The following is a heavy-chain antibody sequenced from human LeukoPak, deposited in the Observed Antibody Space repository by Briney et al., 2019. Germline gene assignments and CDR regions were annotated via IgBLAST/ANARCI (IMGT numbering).Heavy chain of an antibody. V-gene: IGHV4-61*02. Sequence: SETLSLTCTVSGGSISSGSYYWSWIRQPAGKGLEWIGRIYTSGSTNYNPSLKSRVTISVDTSKNQFSLKLISVTAADTAVYYCARDGSTQFDYWGQGTLVTVSS. D-gene: IGHD1-1*01. J-gene: IGHJ4*02. CDR3: ARDGSTQFDY. CDR2: IYTSGST. CDR1: GGSISSGSYY.